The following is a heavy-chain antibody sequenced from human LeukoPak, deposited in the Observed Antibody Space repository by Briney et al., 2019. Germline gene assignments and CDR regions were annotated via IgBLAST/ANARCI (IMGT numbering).Heavy chain of an antibody. CDR1: GYTFTSYY. CDR3: ARPLFDPGDAFDI. D-gene: IGHD3-9*01. J-gene: IGHJ3*02. CDR2: INPSGGST. V-gene: IGHV1-46*01. Sequence: ASVKVSCKASGYTFTSYYMHWVRQAPGQGLEWMGVINPSGGSTSYAQKFQGRVTMTRDTSTSTVYMELSSLRSEDTAVYYCARPLFDPGDAFDIWGQGTMVTVSS.